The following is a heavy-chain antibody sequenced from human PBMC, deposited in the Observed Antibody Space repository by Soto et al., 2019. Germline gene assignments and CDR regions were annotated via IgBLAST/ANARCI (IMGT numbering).Heavy chain of an antibody. CDR3: ARGFYDSSGYPGFDY. Sequence: PSETLSLTCTVSGGSVSSGSYYWSWIRQPPGKGLEWIGYIYYSGSTNYNPSLKSRVTISVDTSKNQFSLKLSSVTAADTAVYYCARGFYDSSGYPGFDYWRQGTLVTVSS. CDR2: IYYSGST. CDR1: GGSVSSGSYY. J-gene: IGHJ4*02. D-gene: IGHD3-22*01. V-gene: IGHV4-61*01.